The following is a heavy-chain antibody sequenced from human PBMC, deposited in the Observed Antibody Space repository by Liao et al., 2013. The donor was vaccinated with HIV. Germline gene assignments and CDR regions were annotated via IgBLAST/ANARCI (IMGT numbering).Heavy chain of an antibody. V-gene: IGHV4-4*07. D-gene: IGHD2-15*01. Sequence: QVQLQESGPGLVKPSETLSLTCTVSGGSISSYYWSWIRQPAGKGLEWIGRIHSSGTTKYNPSLKSRVTISIDTSENHFSLRLTSVTAADTAVYYCARGDCNGGSCYGHWGQGALVTVSS. CDR3: ARGDCNGGSCYGH. CDR1: GGSISSYY. CDR2: IHSSGTT. J-gene: IGHJ4*02.